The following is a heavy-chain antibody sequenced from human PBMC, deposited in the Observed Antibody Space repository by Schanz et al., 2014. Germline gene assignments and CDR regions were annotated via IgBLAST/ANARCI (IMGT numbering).Heavy chain of an antibody. CDR3: ARDQSAYTNSSDVRYFDY. Sequence: QVQLVQSGAEVKKPGASVKVSCKASGYTFISYGIKWVRQAPGQGLEWMGWISPFNGNKNNAQKLQGRASTIADKSTSTAYMDLSSLRSDDTAVYYCARDQSAYTNSSDVRYFDYWGQGSLVTVSS. V-gene: IGHV1-18*01. D-gene: IGHD6-6*01. CDR2: ISPFNGNK. CDR1: GYTFISYG. J-gene: IGHJ4*02.